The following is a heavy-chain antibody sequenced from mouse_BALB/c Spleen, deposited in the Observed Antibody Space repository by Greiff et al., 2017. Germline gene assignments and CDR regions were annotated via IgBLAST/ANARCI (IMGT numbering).Heavy chain of an antibody. CDR1: GYTFTSYW. CDR2: INPSTGYT. D-gene: IGHD1-1*01. J-gene: IGHJ4*01. Sequence: QVHVKQSGAELAKPGASVKMSCKASGYTFTSYWMHWVKQRPGQGLEWIGYINPSTGYTEYNQKFKDKATLTADKSSSTAYMQLSSLTSEDSAVYYCARGGYGSSYNAMDYWGQGTSVTVSS. CDR3: ARGGYGSSYNAMDY. V-gene: IGHV1-7*01.